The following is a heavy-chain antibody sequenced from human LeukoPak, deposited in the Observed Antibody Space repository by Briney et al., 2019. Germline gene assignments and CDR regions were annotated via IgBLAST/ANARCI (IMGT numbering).Heavy chain of an antibody. CDR1: GGSISSSSYY. CDR3: ATIPDQYSSSSGIDY. V-gene: IGHV4-39*01. D-gene: IGHD6-6*01. CDR2: IYYSGST. Sequence: SETLSLTCTVSGGSISSSSYYWGWIRQPPGKGLEWIGSIYYSGSTYYNPSLKSRVTISVDTSKNQFSLKLSSVTAADTAVYYCATIPDQYSSSSGIDYWGQGTLVTVSS. J-gene: IGHJ4*02.